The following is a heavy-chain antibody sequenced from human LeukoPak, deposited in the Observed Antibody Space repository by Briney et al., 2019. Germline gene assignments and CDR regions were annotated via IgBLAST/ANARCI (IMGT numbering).Heavy chain of an antibody. D-gene: IGHD3-10*01. Sequence: ASVKVSCKASGYTFTSYYMHWVRQAPGKGLEWMGGFDPEDGETIYAQKFQGRVTMTEDTSISTAYMELSRLRSDDTAVYYCARDSYGSGSYYFDYWGQGTLVTVSS. CDR1: GYTFTSYY. V-gene: IGHV1-24*01. CDR2: FDPEDGET. CDR3: ARDSYGSGSYYFDY. J-gene: IGHJ4*02.